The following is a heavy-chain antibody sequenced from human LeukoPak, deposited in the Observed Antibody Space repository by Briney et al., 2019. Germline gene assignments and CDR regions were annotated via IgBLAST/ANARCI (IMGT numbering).Heavy chain of an antibody. CDR1: GGSISSSSYY. CDR3: ARVGDVLTGFRFDP. CDR2: IYYSGST. D-gene: IGHD3-9*01. J-gene: IGHJ5*02. V-gene: IGHV4-39*01. Sequence: SETLSLTCTVSGGSISSSSYYWGWIRQPPGKGLEWIGSIYYSGSTYYNPSLKSRVTISVDTSKNQFSLELSSVTAADTAVYYCARVGDVLTGFRFDPWGQGTLVTVSS.